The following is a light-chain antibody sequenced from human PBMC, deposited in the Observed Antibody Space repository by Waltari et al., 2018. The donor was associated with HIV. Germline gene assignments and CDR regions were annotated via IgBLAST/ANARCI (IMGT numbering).Light chain of an antibody. J-gene: IGLJ2*01. Sequence: SSELTQDPAVSVALGQTVRITCQGDSLRSYYANWYQQKPGQAPVLVIYGKNNRPSGIPDRFSGSSSVNTASLTITGAQAEDEADYYCNSRDSSGDVVFGGGTKLTVL. CDR3: NSRDSSGDVV. V-gene: IGLV3-19*01. CDR1: SLRSYY. CDR2: GKN.